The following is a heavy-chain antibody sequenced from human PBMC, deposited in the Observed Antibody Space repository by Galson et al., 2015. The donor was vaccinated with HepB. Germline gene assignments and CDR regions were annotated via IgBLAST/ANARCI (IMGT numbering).Heavy chain of an antibody. Sequence: TLSLTCTVSGGSISSGGYYWSWIRQHPGKGLEWIGYIYYSGSTYYNPSLKSRVTISVDTSKNQFSLKLSSVTAADTAVYYCARIRFNRGSSWYLAVGDRNWFDPWGQGTLVTVSS. D-gene: IGHD6-13*01. CDR3: ARIRFNRGSSWYLAVGDRNWFDP. J-gene: IGHJ5*02. V-gene: IGHV4-31*03. CDR1: GGSISSGGYY. CDR2: IYYSGST.